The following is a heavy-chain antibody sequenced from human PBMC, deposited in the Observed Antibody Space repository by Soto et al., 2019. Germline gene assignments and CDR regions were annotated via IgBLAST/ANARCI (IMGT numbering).Heavy chain of an antibody. CDR2: IYRTGST. CDR1: GGSFTSNNW. V-gene: IGHV4-4*02. Sequence: ETLSLTCAVSGGSFTSNNWWTWVRQPPGQGLEWIGEIYRTGSTNYNPSLKSRVTISLDKSENQFSLKVTSLTAAGTAVYYCASRDPGTSVDYWGQGTLVTV. D-gene: IGHD1-7*01. CDR3: ASRDPGTSVDY. J-gene: IGHJ4*02.